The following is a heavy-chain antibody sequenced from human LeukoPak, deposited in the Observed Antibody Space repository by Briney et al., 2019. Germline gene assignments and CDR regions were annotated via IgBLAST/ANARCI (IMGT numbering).Heavy chain of an antibody. V-gene: IGHV3-64*01. Sequence: GGSLRLSCAASGFTFSSYAMHWVRQAPGKGLEYVSAISSNGGSTYYANPVKGRFTISRDNSKNTLYLQMGSLRAEDMAVYYCARSPSSGYYPYYYYYYMDVWGKGTTVTVSS. J-gene: IGHJ6*03. CDR1: GFTFSSYA. D-gene: IGHD3-22*01. CDR2: ISSNGGST. CDR3: ARSPSSGYYPYYYYYYMDV.